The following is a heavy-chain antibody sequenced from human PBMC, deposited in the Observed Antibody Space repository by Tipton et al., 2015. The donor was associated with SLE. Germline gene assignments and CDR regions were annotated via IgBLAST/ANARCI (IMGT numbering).Heavy chain of an antibody. CDR2: IYYSGIT. CDR1: SDSMSSYY. Sequence: TLSLTCTVSSDSMSSYYWSWIRQPPGKGLEWIGYIYYSGITSYNPSLKSRVTISVDTSKNQFSLKLSSVTAADTAVYYCARLEWLLSKPYGMDVWGQGTTVTVSS. V-gene: IGHV4-59*01. CDR3: ARLEWLLSKPYGMDV. J-gene: IGHJ6*02. D-gene: IGHD3-3*01.